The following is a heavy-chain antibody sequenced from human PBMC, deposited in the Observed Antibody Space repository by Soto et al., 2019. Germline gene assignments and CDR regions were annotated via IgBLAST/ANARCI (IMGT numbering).Heavy chain of an antibody. J-gene: IGHJ4*02. D-gene: IGHD6-19*01. V-gene: IGHV3-33*01. CDR3: AREPREYSSGWYYFDY. Sequence: GVSLRLYFVSSGFTFSSYGMHWFRQAPGKGLEWVAVIWYDGSNKYYADSVKGRFTISRDNSKNTLYLQMNSLRAEDTAVYYCAREPREYSSGWYYFDYWGQGT. CDR1: GFTFSSYG. CDR2: IWYDGSNK.